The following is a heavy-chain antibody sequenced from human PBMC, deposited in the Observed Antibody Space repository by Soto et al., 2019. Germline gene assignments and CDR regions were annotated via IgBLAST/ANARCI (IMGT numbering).Heavy chain of an antibody. CDR2: IYSGGST. J-gene: IGHJ4*02. D-gene: IGHD5-12*01. CDR1: GFSVTANY. V-gene: IGHV3-53*01. Sequence: DVQVVESGGGLIQPGGSLRLSCEVSGFSVTANYMSWVRQAPGKGLEWASVIYSGGSTYYIDSVKGRFSISRDISKNTLYLQMNSLRAEDTAVYYCHGYGYWGQGTLVTVSS. CDR3: HGYGY.